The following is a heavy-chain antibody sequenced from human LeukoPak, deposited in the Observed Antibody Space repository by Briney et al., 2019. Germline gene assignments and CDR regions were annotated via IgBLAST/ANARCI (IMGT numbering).Heavy chain of an antibody. CDR2: IYYSGST. J-gene: IGHJ4*02. CDR1: GGSISSGDYY. V-gene: IGHV4-30-4*08. D-gene: IGHD3-3*01. Sequence: PSETLSLTCTVSGGSISSGDYYWSCIGQPPGKVLEWIGYIYYSGSTYYNPSLKSRVTISVDTSKNQFSLKLSSVTAADTAVYYCARTLRFLEWPFDYWGQGTLVTVSS. CDR3: ARTLRFLEWPFDY.